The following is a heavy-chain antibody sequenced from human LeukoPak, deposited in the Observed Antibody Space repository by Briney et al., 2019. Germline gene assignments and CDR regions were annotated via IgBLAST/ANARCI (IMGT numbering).Heavy chain of an antibody. J-gene: IGHJ3*02. CDR1: GFTFSSYA. CDR3: ARAHQWLESVDAFDI. D-gene: IGHD6-19*01. CDR2: ISYDGSNK. V-gene: IGHV3-30-3*01. Sequence: GRSLRLSCAVSGFTFSSYAMHWVRQAPGKGLEWVAVISYDGSNKYYADSVKGRFTISRDNSKNTLYLQMNSLRAEDTAVYYCARAHQWLESVDAFDIWGQGTMVTVSS.